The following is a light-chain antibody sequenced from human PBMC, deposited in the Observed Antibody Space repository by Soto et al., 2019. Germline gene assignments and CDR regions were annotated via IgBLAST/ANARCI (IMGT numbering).Light chain of an antibody. CDR2: GAS. J-gene: IGKJ1*01. CDR3: QQYNNWPGT. CDR1: QSVSSN. V-gene: IGKV3-15*01. Sequence: EIGMTQSPATLSVSPGERATLSCRASQSVSSNLAWYQQKPGQAPRLLIYGASTRATGIPARFSGSGSGTEFTLTISSLQSEDFAVYYCQQYNNWPGTFGQGTK.